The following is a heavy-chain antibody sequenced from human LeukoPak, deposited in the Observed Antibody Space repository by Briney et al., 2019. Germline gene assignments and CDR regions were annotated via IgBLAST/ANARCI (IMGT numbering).Heavy chain of an antibody. Sequence: GGSLRLSCAASGFTFRNYAVSWVRQAPGKGLEWVSAIGGSGDTTYYADSVKGRFTISRDNSKNTLYLQMNSLRPDDTAVYYCAKVGVRGCSSSTCFIYWGQGTMVTVSS. CDR1: GFTFRNYA. CDR3: AKVGVRGCSSSTCFIY. V-gene: IGHV3-23*01. CDR2: IGGSGDTT. J-gene: IGHJ4*02. D-gene: IGHD2-2*01.